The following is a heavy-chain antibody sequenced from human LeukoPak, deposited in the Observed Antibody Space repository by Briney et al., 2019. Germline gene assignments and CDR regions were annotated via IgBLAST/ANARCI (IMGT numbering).Heavy chain of an antibody. J-gene: IGHJ3*02. CDR3: ARDRGGSYYDSSGSVTNI. D-gene: IGHD3-22*01. CDR2: IYYSGST. Sequence: PSETLSLTCTVSGGSISSYYWSWIRQPPGKGLEWIGYIYYSGSTNYNPSLKSRVTISADTSKNQLSLKLSSVTAADTAIYYCARDRGGSYYDSSGSVTNIWGQGTMVTVSS. CDR1: GGSISSYY. V-gene: IGHV4-59*01.